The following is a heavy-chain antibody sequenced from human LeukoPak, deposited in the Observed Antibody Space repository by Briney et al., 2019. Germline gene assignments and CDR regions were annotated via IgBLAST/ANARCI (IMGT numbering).Heavy chain of an antibody. V-gene: IGHV1-46*01. D-gene: IGHD3-3*01. CDR3: ARDSAAGITIFGVAPLGHYYYMDV. J-gene: IGHJ6*03. Sequence: ASVKVSCEASGYTFTNHYMHWVRQAPGQGLEWMGIINPANGGTTYAQKFQGRVTMARDTSTSAVYMELNSLRSDDTAVYYCARDSAAGITIFGVAPLGHYYYMDVWGKGTTVTVSS. CDR1: GYTFTNHY. CDR2: INPANGGT.